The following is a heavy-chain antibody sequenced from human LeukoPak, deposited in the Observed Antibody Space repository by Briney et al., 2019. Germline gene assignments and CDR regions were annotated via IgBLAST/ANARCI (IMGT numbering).Heavy chain of an antibody. Sequence: SETLSLTCTVSGGSISSYYWSWIRQPAGKGLEWIGRIYSSGSTNYNPSLKSRVTMSVDTSKNQLSLKLKSATAADTAVYYCAREICSSTSCYKGPFDYWGQGTLVTVSS. CDR1: GGSISSYY. V-gene: IGHV4-4*07. CDR2: IYSSGST. J-gene: IGHJ4*02. CDR3: AREICSSTSCYKGPFDY. D-gene: IGHD2-2*02.